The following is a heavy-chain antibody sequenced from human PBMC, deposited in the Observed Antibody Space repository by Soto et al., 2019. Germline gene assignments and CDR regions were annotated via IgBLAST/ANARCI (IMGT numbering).Heavy chain of an antibody. CDR3: AKSIIGSSGYYPYYFDY. D-gene: IGHD3-22*01. J-gene: IGHJ4*02. CDR1: GFTFSSYA. CDR2: ISGSGGST. V-gene: IGHV3-23*01. Sequence: EVQLLESGGGLVQPGGSLRLSCAASGFTFSSYAMSWVRQAPGKGLEWVSAISGSGGSTYYADSVKGRFTISRDNSKNTLYLQMNSRRAEDTAVYYCAKSIIGSSGYYPYYFDYWGQGTLVTVSS.